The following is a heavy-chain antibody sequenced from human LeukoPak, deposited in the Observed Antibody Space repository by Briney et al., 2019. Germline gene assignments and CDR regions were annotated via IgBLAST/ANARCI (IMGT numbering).Heavy chain of an antibody. CDR2: IIPIFGTA. J-gene: IGHJ4*02. CDR3: ARGISSSWSLFDY. Sequence: SVKVSCKASGGTFSSYAISWVRQAPGQGLEWMGGIIPIFGTANYAQKFQSRVTITADKSTSTAYMELSSLRSEDTAVYYCARGISSSWSLFDYWGQGTLVTVSS. V-gene: IGHV1-69*06. D-gene: IGHD6-13*01. CDR1: GGTFSSYA.